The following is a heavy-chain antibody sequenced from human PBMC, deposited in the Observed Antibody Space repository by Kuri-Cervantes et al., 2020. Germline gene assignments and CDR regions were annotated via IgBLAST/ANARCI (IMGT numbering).Heavy chain of an antibody. CDR1: GFTFSSCA. D-gene: IGHD1-26*01. J-gene: IGHJ5*02. CDR3: AKGEYGSYSA. CDR2: ISYDGSNK. Sequence: GESLKISCAASGFTFSSCAMHWVRQAPGKGLEWVAVISYDGSNKYYADSVKGRFTISRDNSKNTLYLQMNSLRAEDTAVYYCAKGEYGSYSAWGQGTLVTVSS. V-gene: IGHV3-30-3*01.